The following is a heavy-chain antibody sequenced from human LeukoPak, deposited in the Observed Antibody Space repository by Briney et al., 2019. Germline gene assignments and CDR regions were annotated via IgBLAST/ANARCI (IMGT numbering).Heavy chain of an antibody. J-gene: IGHJ4*02. D-gene: IGHD6-19*01. CDR1: RFTFSSYG. CDR3: AKEAGSGWDDFDY. Sequence: PGGSLRLSCAASRFTFSSYGMSWVRQAPGKGLEWVSGISGSGGSTHYADSVKGRFTISRDNSKNTLYLQMNSLRAEDTAVYYCAKEAGSGWDDFDYWGQGTLVTVSS. CDR2: ISGSGGST. V-gene: IGHV3-23*01.